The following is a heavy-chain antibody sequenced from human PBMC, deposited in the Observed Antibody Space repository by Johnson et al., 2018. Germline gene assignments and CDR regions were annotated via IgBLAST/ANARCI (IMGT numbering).Heavy chain of an antibody. CDR2: IYTGGRT. CDR1: GFTVSTNF. D-gene: IGHD2-15*01. CDR3: ARARCSGGSCYYYYYYMDV. Sequence: VQLVESGGGLVQPGGSLRLSCAASGFTVSTNFMSWVRQAPGKGLEWVSVIYTGGRTYYAASVKGRFTISRDNSKNTLYLQMTSLRAEDTAVYYCARARCSGGSCYYYYYYMDVWGKGTTVTVSS. V-gene: IGHV3-66*02. J-gene: IGHJ6*03.